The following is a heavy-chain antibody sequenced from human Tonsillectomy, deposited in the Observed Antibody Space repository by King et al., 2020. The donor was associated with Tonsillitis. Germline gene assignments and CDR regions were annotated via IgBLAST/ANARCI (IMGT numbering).Heavy chain of an antibody. CDR1: GFTFTSSA. D-gene: IGHD5-12*01. CDR2: IVVCSGNT. V-gene: IGHV1-58*01. CDR3: AAKESVDIVAATALDI. Sequence: QLVQSGPEVKKPGTSVKVSCKASGFTFTSSAVQWVRQARGQRLEWIGWIVVCSGNTNYAQKFQERVTITRDMSTSTAYMELSSLRSEDTAVYYVAAKESVDIVAATALDIWGQGTMVTVSS. J-gene: IGHJ3*02.